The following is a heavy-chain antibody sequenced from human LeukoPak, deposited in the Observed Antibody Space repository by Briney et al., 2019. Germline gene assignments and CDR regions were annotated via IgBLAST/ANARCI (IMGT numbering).Heavy chain of an antibody. V-gene: IGHV1-2*02. J-gene: IGHJ5*02. CDR2: INPNSGGT. Sequence: GASVKVSCKASGYTFTGYYMHWVRQAPGQGLEWMGWINPNSGGTNYAQKFQGRVTMTRDTSISTAYMELRSLRSDDTAVYYCAGQHYGSGSYQWENWFDPWGQGTLVTVSS. CDR1: GYTFTGYY. CDR3: AGQHYGSGSYQWENWFDP. D-gene: IGHD3-10*01.